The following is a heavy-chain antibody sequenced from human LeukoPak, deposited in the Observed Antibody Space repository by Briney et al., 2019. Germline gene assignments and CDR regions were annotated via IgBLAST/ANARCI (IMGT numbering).Heavy chain of an antibody. Sequence: PGGSLRLSCAASGFTFSSYWMSWVRQAPGKGLEWVANIKQDGSEKYYVDSVKGRFTISRDNAKNSLYLQMNSLRAEDTAVYYCARDWAPGDGYDYGDYDAFDIWGQGTMVTVSS. CDR3: ARDWAPGDGYDYGDYDAFDI. CDR1: GFTFSSYW. V-gene: IGHV3-7*01. D-gene: IGHD4-17*01. J-gene: IGHJ3*02. CDR2: IKQDGSEK.